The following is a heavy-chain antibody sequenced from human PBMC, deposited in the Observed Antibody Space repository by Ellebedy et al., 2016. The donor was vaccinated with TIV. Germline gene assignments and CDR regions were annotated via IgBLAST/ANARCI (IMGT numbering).Heavy chain of an antibody. D-gene: IGHD2-2*01. J-gene: IGHJ3*02. V-gene: IGHV3-23*01. Sequence: GESLKISXAASGFTFSSYAMSWVRQAPGKGLEWVSAISGSGGSTYYADSVKGRFTISRDNSKNTLYLQMNSLRAEDTAVYYCARLGYCSSTSCPGYSNAFDIWGQGTMVTVSS. CDR3: ARLGYCSSTSCPGYSNAFDI. CDR1: GFTFSSYA. CDR2: ISGSGGST.